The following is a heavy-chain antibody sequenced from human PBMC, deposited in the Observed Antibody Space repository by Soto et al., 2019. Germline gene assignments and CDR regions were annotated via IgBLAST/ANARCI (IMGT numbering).Heavy chain of an antibody. Sequence: ASVKVSCKASGYTFTSYGISWVRQAPGQGLEWMGWMNPNSGNTGYAQKFQGRVTMTRNTSISTAYMELSSLRSEDTAVYYCARGRIAVAGTVLWYWGQGTLVTVSS. V-gene: IGHV1-8*02. CDR2: MNPNSGNT. CDR3: ARGRIAVAGTVLWY. J-gene: IGHJ4*02. CDR1: GYTFTSYG. D-gene: IGHD6-19*01.